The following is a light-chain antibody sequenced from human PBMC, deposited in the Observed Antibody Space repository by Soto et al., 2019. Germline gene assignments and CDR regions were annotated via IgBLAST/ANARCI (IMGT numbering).Light chain of an antibody. J-gene: IGKJ5*01. CDR1: QSVRSSY. Sequence: EIVLTQSPGTLSLSPGERATLSCRASQSVRSSYLAWYQQKPGQAPRLLIYGASVRATGIPDRFSGSGSGADFTLTISRLEPEDFAVYYCQQYGSSPPITFGQGTRLEIK. CDR3: QQYGSSPPIT. V-gene: IGKV3-20*01. CDR2: GAS.